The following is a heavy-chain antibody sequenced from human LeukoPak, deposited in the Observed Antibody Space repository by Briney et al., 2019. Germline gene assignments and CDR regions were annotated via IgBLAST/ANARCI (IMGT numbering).Heavy chain of an antibody. D-gene: IGHD3-3*01. Sequence: PSETLSLTCAVYGGSFSGYYWSWIRQPPGKGLEWIGEINHSGSTNYNPSLKSRVTISVDTSKNQFSLKLSSVTAADTAVYYCARGNPITIFGEVRYYYYYMDVWGKGTTVTVSS. CDR1: GGSFSGYY. CDR2: INHSGST. J-gene: IGHJ6*03. V-gene: IGHV4-34*01. CDR3: ARGNPITIFGEVRYYYYYMDV.